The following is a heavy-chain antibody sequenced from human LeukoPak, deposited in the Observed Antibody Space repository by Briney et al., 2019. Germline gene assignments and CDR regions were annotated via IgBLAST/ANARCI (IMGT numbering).Heavy chain of an antibody. CDR1: GFTFSSYA. CDR3: AKAGSGWYYFDY. Sequence: GGSLRLSCAASGFTFSSYAMSWVRQAPGKRLEWVSAISGSGGSTYYADSVKGRFTISRDNSKNTLYLQMNSLRAEDTAVYYCAKAGSGWYYFDYWGQGTLVTVSS. J-gene: IGHJ4*02. CDR2: ISGSGGST. V-gene: IGHV3-23*01. D-gene: IGHD6-19*01.